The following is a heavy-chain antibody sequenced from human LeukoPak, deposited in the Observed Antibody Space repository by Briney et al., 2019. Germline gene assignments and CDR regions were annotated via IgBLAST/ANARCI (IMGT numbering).Heavy chain of an antibody. V-gene: IGHV1-69*04. CDR3: ARHTTYDSSGYYYAFAFDI. J-gene: IGHJ3*02. D-gene: IGHD3-22*01. CDR2: IIPILGIA. Sequence: ASVKVSCKASGGTFSSYAISWVRQAPGQGLEWMGRIIPILGIANYAQKFQGRVTITADKSTSTAYMELSSLRSEDTAVYYCARHTTYDSSGYYYAFAFDIWGQGTMVTVSS. CDR1: GGTFSSYA.